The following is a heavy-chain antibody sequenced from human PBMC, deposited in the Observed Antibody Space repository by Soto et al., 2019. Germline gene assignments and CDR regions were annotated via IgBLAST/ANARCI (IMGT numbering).Heavy chain of an antibody. CDR1: GCTFTSYA. D-gene: IGHD6-13*01. CDR2: ISACNGNT. J-gene: IGHJ4*02. Sequence: ASAQVSSKASGCTFTSYAMHWVSQAPGQLLEWMGWISACNGNTTNTQKLQGRVPMTTDTSTSTAYMELRSLRSDDTAVYYCARPIAAAGTRDYYFDYWGQGTLVTVSS. V-gene: IGHV1-18*01. CDR3: ARPIAAAGTRDYYFDY.